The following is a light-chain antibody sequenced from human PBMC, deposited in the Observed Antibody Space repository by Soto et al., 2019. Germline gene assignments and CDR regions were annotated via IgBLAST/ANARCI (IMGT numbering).Light chain of an antibody. CDR3: NSYVGSNNYV. CDR2: EVT. V-gene: IGLV2-8*01. J-gene: IGLJ1*01. CDR1: ASDIGRYNY. Sequence: QSVLTQPPSASGSPGQSVTISCIGTASDIGRYNYVSWYQHHPGKAPKLIIYEVTKRPSGVPDRFSGSKSGNTASLTDSGLQADDEADYYCNSYVGSNNYVFGTGTKLTVL.